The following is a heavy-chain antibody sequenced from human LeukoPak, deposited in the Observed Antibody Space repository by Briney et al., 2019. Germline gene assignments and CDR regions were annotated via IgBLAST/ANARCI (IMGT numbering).Heavy chain of an antibody. CDR3: AATGPTLLWFGEEYYYGMDV. D-gene: IGHD3-10*01. CDR2: IYTSGST. CDR1: GGSISNSNFF. J-gene: IGHJ6*02. V-gene: IGHV4-39*07. Sequence: PSETLSLTCTVSGGSISNSNFFWGWIRQTPGKGLEWIGRIYTSGSTNYNPSLKSRVTMSVDTSKNQFSLKLSSVTAADTAVYYCAATGPTLLWFGEEYYYGMDVWGQGTTVTVSS.